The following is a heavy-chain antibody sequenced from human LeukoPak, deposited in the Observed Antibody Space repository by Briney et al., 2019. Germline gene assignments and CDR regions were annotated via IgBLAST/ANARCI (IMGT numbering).Heavy chain of an antibody. D-gene: IGHD2-2*01. CDR1: GGSFSGYY. J-gene: IGHJ4*02. CDR2: INHSGST. Sequence: SETLSLTCAVYGGSFSGYYWSWIRQPPGKGLEWIGEINHSGSTNYNPSLKSRVTISVDTSKNQFSLKLSSVTAADTAVYYCARVGGYCSSTSCYWYYFDCWGQGTLVTVSS. CDR3: ARVGGYCSSTSCYWYYFDC. V-gene: IGHV4-34*01.